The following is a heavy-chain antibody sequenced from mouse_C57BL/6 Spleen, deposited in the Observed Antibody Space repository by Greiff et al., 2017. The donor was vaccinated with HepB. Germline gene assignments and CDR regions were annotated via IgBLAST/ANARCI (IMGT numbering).Heavy chain of an antibody. CDR2: IYPGSGSI. J-gene: IGHJ2*01. V-gene: IGHV1-55*01. CDR3: AREDYGNFDY. D-gene: IGHD2-1*01. Sequence: QVQLKQPGAELVKPGASVKMSCKASGYTFTSYWITWVKQRPGQGLEWIGDIYPGSGSINYNEKFKSKATLTVDTSSSTAYMQLSSLTSEDSAVYYCAREDYGNFDYWGQGTTLTVSS. CDR1: GYTFTSYW.